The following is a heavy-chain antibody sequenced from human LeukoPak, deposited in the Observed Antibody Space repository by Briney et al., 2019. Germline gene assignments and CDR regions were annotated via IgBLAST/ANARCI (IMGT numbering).Heavy chain of an antibody. V-gene: IGHV3-30*02. CDR2: IHYDGSNK. CDR3: AKDPIRGVRPYYFSS. CDR1: GYTFSSYG. D-gene: IGHD3-10*01. Sequence: PGGSLRLSCAASGYTFSSYGMQWVRQAPGRGLEWVAFIHYDGSNKYYANSVKGRFTISRDNSKNTLYLHMNSLRTEDTAVYYCAKDPIRGVRPYYFSSWGQGTLVTVSS. J-gene: IGHJ4*02.